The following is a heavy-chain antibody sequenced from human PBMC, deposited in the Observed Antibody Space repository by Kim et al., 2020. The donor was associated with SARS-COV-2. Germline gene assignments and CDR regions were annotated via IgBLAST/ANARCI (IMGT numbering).Heavy chain of an antibody. J-gene: IGHJ4*02. CDR3: TTVRIWFGELVGDY. V-gene: IGHV3-15*01. D-gene: IGHD3-10*01. CDR2: IKSKTDGGTT. Sequence: GGSLRLSCAASGFTFSNAWMSWVRQAPGKGLEWVGRIKSKTDGGTTDYAAPVKGRFTISRDDSKNTLYLQMNSLKTEDTAVYYCTTVRIWFGELVGDYWGQGTLVTVSS. CDR1: GFTFSNAW.